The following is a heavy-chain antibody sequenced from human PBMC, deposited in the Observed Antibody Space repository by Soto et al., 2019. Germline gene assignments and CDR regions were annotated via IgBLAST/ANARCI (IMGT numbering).Heavy chain of an antibody. CDR3: AKESHEATFEY. V-gene: IGHV3-53*01. J-gene: IGHJ4*02. CDR2: IYGDSIT. CDR1: GFTVTGNY. Sequence: EVQLVESGGGLIQPGGSLRLSCAAFGFTVTGNYMNWVRQAPGKGLEWVSVIYGDSITYYADSVKGRFTISRDSSKNTLYLQMNSLTAEDTAVYYCAKESHEATFEYWGQGTLVTVSS.